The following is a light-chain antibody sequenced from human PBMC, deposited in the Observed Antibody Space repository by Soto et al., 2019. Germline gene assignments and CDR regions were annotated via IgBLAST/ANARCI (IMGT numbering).Light chain of an antibody. V-gene: IGLV2-11*01. CDR2: DVT. CDR3: CSYAGRDTYVV. Sequence: QSALTQPRSVSGSPGQSVTISCTGASSGVGSYNYVSWYQQHPDKAPKLMIYDVTKRPSGVPDRFSGSKSGNTASLTISGLQAEDEADYSCCSYAGRDTYVVFGGGTKLTVL. CDR1: SSGVGSYNY. J-gene: IGLJ2*01.